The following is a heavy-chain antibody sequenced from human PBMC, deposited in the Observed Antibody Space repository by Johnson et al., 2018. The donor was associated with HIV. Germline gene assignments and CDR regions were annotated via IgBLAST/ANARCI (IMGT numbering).Heavy chain of an antibody. V-gene: IGHV3-73*02. D-gene: IGHD6-19*01. CDR1: GFTFSGSA. J-gene: IGHJ3*02. CDR3: AKDRSTGWYPAFDI. CDR2: IRSKANSYAT. Sequence: VQLVESGGGLVQPGGSLKLSGAASGFTFSGSAMHWVRQASGKGLEWVGRIRSKANSYATAYAASVKGRFTISRDDSKNTAYLQMNSLRAEDTALYYCAKDRSTGWYPAFDIWGQGTMVTVSS.